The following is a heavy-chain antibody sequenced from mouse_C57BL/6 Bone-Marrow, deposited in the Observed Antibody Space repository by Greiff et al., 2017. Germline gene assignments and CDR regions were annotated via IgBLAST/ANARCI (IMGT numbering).Heavy chain of an antibody. CDR1: GYTFTSYG. Sequence: QVQLKESGAELARPGASVKLSCKASGYTFTSYGISWVKQRTGQGLEWIGEIYPRSGNTYYNEKFKGKATLTADKSSSTAYMELRSLTSEDSAVYFCARGGTWTVFAYWGQGTLVTVSA. D-gene: IGHD3-3*01. J-gene: IGHJ3*01. CDR2: IYPRSGNT. CDR3: ARGGTWTVFAY. V-gene: IGHV1-81*01.